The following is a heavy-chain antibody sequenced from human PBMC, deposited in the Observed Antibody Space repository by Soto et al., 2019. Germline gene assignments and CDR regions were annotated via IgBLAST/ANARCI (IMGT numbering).Heavy chain of an antibody. Sequence: PTLVNPTQTLTLTCTFSGFSLSTSGVGVGWTRQPPGKALEWLALIYWNDDKRYSPSLKSRLTITKDTSKNQVVLTMTNMDPVDTATYYRAHSRRDGYNHYYYYGMDVWGQGTTVTVSS. V-gene: IGHV2-5*01. CDR2: IYWNDDK. CDR1: GFSLSTSGVG. CDR3: AHSRRDGYNHYYYYGMDV. J-gene: IGHJ6*02. D-gene: IGHD5-12*01.